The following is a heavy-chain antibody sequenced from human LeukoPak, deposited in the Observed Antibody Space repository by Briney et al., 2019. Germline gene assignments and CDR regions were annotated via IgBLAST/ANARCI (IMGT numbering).Heavy chain of an antibody. J-gene: IGHJ6*02. Sequence: GASVKLSCTASGYTFTSYGISWGRQAPGQGQEWVGGISAYNGNTTYAQKLQDRVTMTTDTSTRTAHMKLRSLRSDATAVYYCARGMKGRARYYYSYGMDVWGQGTTVTVSS. CDR2: ISAYNGNT. CDR1: GYTFTSYG. V-gene: IGHV1-18*01. CDR3: ARGMKGRARYYYSYGMDV.